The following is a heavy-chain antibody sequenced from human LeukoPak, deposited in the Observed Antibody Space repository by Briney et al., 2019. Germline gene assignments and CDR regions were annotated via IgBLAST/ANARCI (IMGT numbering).Heavy chain of an antibody. V-gene: IGHV3-30*03. J-gene: IGHJ5*02. CDR1: GSTFSSYG. CDR2: ISYDGSNK. CDR3: AYAVTT. Sequence: GGSLRLSCAASGSTFSSYGMHWVRQAPGKGLEWVAVISYDGSNKYYADSVKGRFTISRDNSKNTLYLQMDSLRAEDTAIYYCAYAVTTWGQGTLVTVSS.